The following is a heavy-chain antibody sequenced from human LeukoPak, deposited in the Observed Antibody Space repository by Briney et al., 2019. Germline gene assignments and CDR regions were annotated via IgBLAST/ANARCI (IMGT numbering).Heavy chain of an antibody. CDR3: ARDRGGSGYDFDY. V-gene: IGHV3-21*01. J-gene: IGHJ4*02. D-gene: IGHD5-12*01. CDR2: ISSSSSYI. CDR1: GFTFSSYS. Sequence: GGSLRLSCAASGFTFSSYSMNWVRQAPGKGLEWVSSISSSSSYIYYADSVKGRFTISRDNAKNSLYLQMNRLRAEDTAVYYCARDRGGSGYDFDYWGQGTLVTVSS.